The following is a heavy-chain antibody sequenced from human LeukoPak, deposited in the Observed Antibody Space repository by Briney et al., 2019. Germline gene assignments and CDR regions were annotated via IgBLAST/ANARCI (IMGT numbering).Heavy chain of an antibody. CDR3: ATGVAAGPFDY. Sequence: SETLSLTCAVYGGSFRGYYWIWIRQPPGKGLEWIGEINHSGSTNYNPSLKSRVTISVDTSKNQFSLKLSSVTAADTAVYYCATGVAAGPFDYWGQGTLVTVSS. V-gene: IGHV4-34*01. CDR1: GGSFRGYY. D-gene: IGHD6-6*01. CDR2: INHSGST. J-gene: IGHJ4*02.